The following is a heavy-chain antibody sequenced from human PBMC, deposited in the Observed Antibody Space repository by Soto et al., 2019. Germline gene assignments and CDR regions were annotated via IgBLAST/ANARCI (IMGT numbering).Heavy chain of an antibody. V-gene: IGHV4-34*10. CDR2: INHSGST. CDR3: ARQRRGGYGFAP. D-gene: IGHD5-18*01. J-gene: IGHJ5*02. Sequence: SETLSLTCAVYGGSFSGYYWSWIRQPPGKGLEWIGEINHSGSTNCNPSLKSRITVSIDTSKNQFSLNLTSVTAADTALYYCARQRRGGYGFAPWGQGTPVTVSS. CDR1: GGSFSGYY.